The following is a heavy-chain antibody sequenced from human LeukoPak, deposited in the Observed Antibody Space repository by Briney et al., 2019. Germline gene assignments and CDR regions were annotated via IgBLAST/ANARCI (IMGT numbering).Heavy chain of an antibody. CDR2: IYYSGST. Sequence: PSETLSLTCTVSGGSISSGDYYWSWIRQPPGKGLEWIGYIYYSGSTYYNPSLKSRVTISVDTSKNQFSLKLYSMTAADTAVYYCAKVGDIAAPGGLDPWGQGTLVTVSS. V-gene: IGHV4-30-4*08. D-gene: IGHD6-6*01. J-gene: IGHJ5*02. CDR1: GGSISSGDYY. CDR3: AKVGDIAAPGGLDP.